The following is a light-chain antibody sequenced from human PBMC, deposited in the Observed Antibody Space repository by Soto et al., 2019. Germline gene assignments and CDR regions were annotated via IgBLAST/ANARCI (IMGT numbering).Light chain of an antibody. V-gene: IGKV3-15*01. CDR3: QQYNNGTPIT. Sequence: EIVMPQSPATLSVSAGERATLSCKASQSVSSNLAWYQQKPGQAPRLLIYGASTRATGIPARFSGSGSGTEFSLTISSLQSEDFAVYYCQQYNNGTPITFGHGTRLEI. CDR2: GAS. J-gene: IGKJ5*01. CDR1: QSVSSN.